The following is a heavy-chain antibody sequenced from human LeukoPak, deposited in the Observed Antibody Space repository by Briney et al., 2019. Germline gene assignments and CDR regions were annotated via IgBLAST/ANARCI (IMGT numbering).Heavy chain of an antibody. CDR2: IYYSGST. V-gene: IGHV4-59*01. D-gene: IGHD6-6*01. CDR3: AREYPLGIAARPGYFDY. CDR1: GGSINYYY. Sequence: SETLSLTCTVSGGSINYYYWSWIRQPPGKGLEWIGYIYYSGSTDYNPSLKRRVSISVDTSKNQFSLTLRSVTAADTAVYYCAREYPLGIAARPGYFDYWGQGTLVTVSS. J-gene: IGHJ4*02.